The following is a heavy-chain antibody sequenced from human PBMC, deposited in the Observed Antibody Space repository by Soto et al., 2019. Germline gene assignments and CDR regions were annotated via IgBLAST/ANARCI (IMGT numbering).Heavy chain of an antibody. D-gene: IGHD3-10*01. V-gene: IGHV3-23*01. CDR1: GFTLSSYA. Sequence: PGGSLRLSCAASGFTLSSYAMSWVRQAPGKGLEWVSAISGSGGSTYYADSVKGRFTISRDNSKNTLYLQMNSLRAEDTAVYYCAKTAAGRAGYYYGMDVWGQGTTVTVSS. CDR3: AKTAAGRAGYYYGMDV. J-gene: IGHJ6*02. CDR2: ISGSGGST.